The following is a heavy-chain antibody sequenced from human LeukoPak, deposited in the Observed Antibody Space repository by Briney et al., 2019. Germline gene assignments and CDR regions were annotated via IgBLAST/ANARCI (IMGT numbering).Heavy chain of an antibody. D-gene: IGHD4-23*01. CDR2: IYSGGST. CDR3: ARADYGGNSAGY. J-gene: IGHJ4*02. V-gene: IGHV3-66*01. CDR1: GFTFSNYA. Sequence: GGSLRLSCEASGFTFSNYAMSWVRQAPGKGLEWVSVIYSGGSTYYADSVKGRFTISRDNSKNTLYLQMNSLRAEDTAVYYCARADYGGNSAGYWGQGTLVTVSS.